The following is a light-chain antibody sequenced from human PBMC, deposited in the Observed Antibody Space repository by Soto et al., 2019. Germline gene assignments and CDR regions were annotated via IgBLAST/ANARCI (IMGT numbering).Light chain of an antibody. CDR3: LQHKSYPRT. V-gene: IGKV1-17*03. Sequence: DIQMTQSPSDMSASVGDRVTITCRASQDISNFLVWFQQRPGKVPKRLIYPATRLESGVPSRFSGSGSGTEFTLTISSLQPEDFATYYCLQHKSYPRTFGQGTKVDIK. CDR1: QDISNF. J-gene: IGKJ1*01. CDR2: PAT.